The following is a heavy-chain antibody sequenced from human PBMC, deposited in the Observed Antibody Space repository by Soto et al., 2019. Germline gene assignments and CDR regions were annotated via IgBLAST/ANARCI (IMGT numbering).Heavy chain of an antibody. CDR1: GYSFTSYW. CDR2: IYPGDSDT. CDR3: ARQYDYGDYVEAFEI. V-gene: IGHV5-51*01. J-gene: IGHJ3*02. D-gene: IGHD4-17*01. Sequence: PGESLKISCKGSGYSFTSYWIGWVRQMPGKGLEWMGIIYPGDSDTRYSPSFQGQVTISADKSISTAYLQWSSLKASDTAMYYCARQYDYGDYVEAFEIWGKGTMVTVSS.